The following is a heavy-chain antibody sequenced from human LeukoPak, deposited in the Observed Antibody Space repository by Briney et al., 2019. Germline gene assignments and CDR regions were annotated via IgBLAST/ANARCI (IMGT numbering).Heavy chain of an antibody. D-gene: IGHD3-10*01. CDR1: GFTFSSYE. CDR2: ISWNSLSI. J-gene: IGHJ6*03. V-gene: IGHV3-9*01. CDR3: AKDRGSNYYYMDV. Sequence: GGSLRLSCAASGFTFSSYEMNWVRQAPGKGLEWVSGISWNSLSIGYADSVKGRFTISRDNAKNSLYLQMNSLRAEDTALYYCAKDRGSNYYYMDVWGKGTTVTFSS.